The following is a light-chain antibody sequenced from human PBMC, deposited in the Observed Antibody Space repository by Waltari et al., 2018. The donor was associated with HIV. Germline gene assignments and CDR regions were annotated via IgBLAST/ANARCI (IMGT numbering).Light chain of an antibody. Sequence: SYDVTQPSSVSVCPGQTARITCSGYALHEQIVYWYQQKPGQAPVLVIHQDTQRPSGIPERFSGSSSGTVATLTIRGVRTEDEADYHCQSADLSGTYWVFGGGTKLTVL. J-gene: IGLJ3*02. V-gene: IGLV3-25*03. CDR1: ALHEQI. CDR3: QSADLSGTYWV. CDR2: QDT.